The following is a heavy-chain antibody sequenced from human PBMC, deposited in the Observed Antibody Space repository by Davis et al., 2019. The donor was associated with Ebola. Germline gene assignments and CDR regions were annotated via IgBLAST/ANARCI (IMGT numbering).Heavy chain of an antibody. CDR3: ARQGGGSGYYWGYFDY. CDR1: GGSFSSSSFY. J-gene: IGHJ4*02. CDR2: IYYGGST. Sequence: PSETLSLTCTVSGGSFSSSSFYWGCIRQPPGQGLEWIGSIYYGGSTYYNPSITSRVTISVDTSKNQFSLKLSSVTAADRAVYYCARQGGGSGYYWGYFDYWGQGTLVTVSS. D-gene: IGHD3-22*01. V-gene: IGHV4-39*01.